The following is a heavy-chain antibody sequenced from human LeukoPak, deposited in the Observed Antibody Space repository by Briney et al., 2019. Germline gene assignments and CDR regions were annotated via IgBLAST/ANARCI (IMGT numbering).Heavy chain of an antibody. V-gene: IGHV4-38-2*02. J-gene: IGHJ6*03. Sequence: SETLSLTCTVSGFSISSAYYWGWIRPPPGKGLEWIGTISHSGSTYYNPSLKSRVTISVDTSKNQFSLKVSSVTAADTAVYYCARDWGVEGRPGYMDVWGKGTTVTVSS. CDR2: ISHSGST. CDR1: GFSISSAYY. D-gene: IGHD6-6*01. CDR3: ARDWGVEGRPGYMDV.